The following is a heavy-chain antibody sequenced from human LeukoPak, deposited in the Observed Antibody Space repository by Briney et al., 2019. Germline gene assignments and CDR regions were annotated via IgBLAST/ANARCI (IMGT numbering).Heavy chain of an antibody. CDR3: ARLDSSGYCFDY. V-gene: IGHV1-69*05. J-gene: IGHJ4*02. CDR2: IIPIFGTA. D-gene: IGHD3-22*01. Sequence: SVKVSCKASGGTFSSYAISWVRQAPGQGLEWMGGIIPIFGTANYAQKFQGRVTITTDESASTAYMELSSLRSEDTAVYYCARLDSSGYCFDYWGQGTLVTVSS. CDR1: GGTFSSYA.